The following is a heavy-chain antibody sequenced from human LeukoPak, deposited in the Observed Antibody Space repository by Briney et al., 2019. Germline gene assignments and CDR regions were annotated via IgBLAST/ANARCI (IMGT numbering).Heavy chain of an antibody. V-gene: IGHV4-4*02. CDR1: RGSISSTNW. J-gene: IGHJ4*02. Sequence: SGTLSLTSAVPRGSISSTNWWTWVRQPPGKGLKWIGEIYPSGSTNYNPSLNRRDTISVDKSKNQFSLKLSSVTAADTAVYYCATLNADGWYFDNWGQGTLVTVSS. D-gene: IGHD5-24*01. CDR3: ATLNADGWYFDN. CDR2: IYPSGST.